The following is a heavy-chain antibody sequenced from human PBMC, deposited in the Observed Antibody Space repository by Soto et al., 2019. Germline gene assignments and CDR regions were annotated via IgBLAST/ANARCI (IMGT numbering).Heavy chain of an antibody. D-gene: IGHD5-18*01. Sequence: PGGSLRLSCAASRFTFSNYAMSWVRQAPGKGLEWVSYISSSSSTIYYADSVKGRFTISRDNAKNSLYLQMNSLRAEDTAVYYCACIFSGGYGYGFYYYGMDVWGQGTTVTVSS. J-gene: IGHJ6*02. CDR2: ISSSSSTI. CDR3: ACIFSGGYGYGFYYYGMDV. V-gene: IGHV3-48*01. CDR1: RFTFSNYA.